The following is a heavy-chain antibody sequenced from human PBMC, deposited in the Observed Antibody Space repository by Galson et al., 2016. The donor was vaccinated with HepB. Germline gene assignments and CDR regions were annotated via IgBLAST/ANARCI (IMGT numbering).Heavy chain of an antibody. CDR1: GFTFSSYG. J-gene: IGHJ4*02. D-gene: IGHD2-2*01. V-gene: IGHV3-30*18. CDR3: AKDGRIYCSSASCHDHFHY. CDR2: ISYDGSNK. Sequence: SLRLSCAASGFTFSSYGMHWVRQAPGMGLEWVAFISYDGSNKKYADSVKGRFTISRDNSKKTLYLQMNSLRAEDTAVYYCAKDGRIYCSSASCHDHFHYWGQGTLVTVSS.